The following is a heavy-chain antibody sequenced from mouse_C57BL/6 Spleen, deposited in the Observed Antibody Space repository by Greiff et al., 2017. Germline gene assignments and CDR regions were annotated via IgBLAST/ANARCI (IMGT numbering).Heavy chain of an antibody. J-gene: IGHJ4*01. CDR3: TRRITTVVADAMDY. CDR1: GYTFTSYW. CDR2: IYPGNSDT. V-gene: IGHV1-5*01. Sequence: VQLQQSGTVLARPGASVKMSCKTSGYTFTSYWMHWVKQRPGQGLEWIGAIYPGNSDTSYNQKFKGKAKLTAVTSASTAYMELSSLTNEDSAVYYCTRRITTVVADAMDYWGQGTSVTVSS. D-gene: IGHD1-1*01.